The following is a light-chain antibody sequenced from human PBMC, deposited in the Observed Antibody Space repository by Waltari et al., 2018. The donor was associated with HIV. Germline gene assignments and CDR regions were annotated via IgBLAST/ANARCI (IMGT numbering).Light chain of an antibody. Sequence: DIVMTPSPDSLAVSLGERATINCQSSQSVLYNFKNKNYLAWYQQKPGQPPKLLIYWASTRESGVPDRFSGSGSGTDFTLTISSLQAEDVAVYYCQQYYSTPLTSGGGTKVEIK. V-gene: IGKV4-1*01. CDR2: WAS. J-gene: IGKJ4*01. CDR3: QQYYSTPLT. CDR1: QSVLYNFKNKNY.